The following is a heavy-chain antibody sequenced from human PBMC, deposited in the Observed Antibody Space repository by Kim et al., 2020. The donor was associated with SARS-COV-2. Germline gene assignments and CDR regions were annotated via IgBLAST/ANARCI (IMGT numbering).Heavy chain of an antibody. J-gene: IGHJ4*02. D-gene: IGHD6-19*01. CDR1: GGSISSSSYY. CDR3: AREPRDPSIHSSGSNLDY. Sequence: SETLSLTCTVSGGSISSSSYYWGWIRQPPGKGLEWIGSIYYSGSTYYNPSLKSRVTISVDTSKNQFSLKLSSVTAADTAVYYCAREPRDPSIHSSGSNLDYWGQGTLVTVSS. V-gene: IGHV4-39*02. CDR2: IYYSGST.